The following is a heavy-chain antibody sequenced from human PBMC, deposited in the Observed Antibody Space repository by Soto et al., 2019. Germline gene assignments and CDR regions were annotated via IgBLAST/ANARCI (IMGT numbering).Heavy chain of an antibody. CDR3: ARDTGYDHDAFDI. Sequence: QVQLVQSGAEVKKPGASVKLSCKASGYTFITSYYTHWVQQAPGQGLEWMGIINPTGTMTKYSERFQGRLTMTRDTSTSTVYMELSTLSSEDTAVYFCARDTGYDHDAFDIWGQGTIVTVSS. D-gene: IGHD5-12*01. J-gene: IGHJ3*02. CDR2: INPTGTMT. V-gene: IGHV1-46*01. CDR1: GYTFITSYY.